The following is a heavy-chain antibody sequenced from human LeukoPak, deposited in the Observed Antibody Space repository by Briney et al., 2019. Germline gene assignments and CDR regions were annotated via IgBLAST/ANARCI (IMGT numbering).Heavy chain of an antibody. CDR2: IYYSGST. Sequence: SETLSLTCTVSGSSISSYYWSWIRQPPGKGVEWIGYIYYSGSTNYNPSLKSRVTISVDTSKNQFSLKVSSVTAADTAVYYCARLERSDYVRYFDYWGQGTLVTVSS. CDR3: ARLERSDYVRYFDY. CDR1: GSSISSYY. V-gene: IGHV4-59*08. D-gene: IGHD4-17*01. J-gene: IGHJ4*02.